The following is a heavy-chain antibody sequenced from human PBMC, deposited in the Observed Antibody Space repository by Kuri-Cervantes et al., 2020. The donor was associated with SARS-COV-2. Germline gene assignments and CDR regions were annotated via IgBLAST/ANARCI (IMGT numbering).Heavy chain of an antibody. CDR2: IYYSGST. CDR1: GGSISSSSYY. V-gene: IGHV4-39*07. D-gene: IGHD6-13*01. J-gene: IGHJ4*02. CDR3: ARSIAAAGPIDY. Sequence: SETLSLTCTVSGGSISSSSYYWGWIRQPPGKGLEWIGSIYYSGSTYYNPSLKSRVTISVDTSKNQFSLKLSSVTAADTAVYYCARSIAAAGPIDYWGQGTLVTDSS.